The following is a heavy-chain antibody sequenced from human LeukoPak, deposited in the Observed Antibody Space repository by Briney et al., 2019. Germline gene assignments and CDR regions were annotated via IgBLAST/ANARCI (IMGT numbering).Heavy chain of an antibody. J-gene: IGHJ4*02. CDR3: AKDRSYYYGSGSYLDY. CDR2: IRYDGSNK. V-gene: IGHV3-30*02. Sequence: PGGSLRLSCAASGFTFSRYGMHWVRQAPGKGLECVAFIRYDGSNKYYADSVKGRFTISRDNSKNTLYLQMNSLRAEDTAVYYCAKDRSYYYGSGSYLDYWGQGTLVTVSS. D-gene: IGHD3-10*01. CDR1: GFTFSRYG.